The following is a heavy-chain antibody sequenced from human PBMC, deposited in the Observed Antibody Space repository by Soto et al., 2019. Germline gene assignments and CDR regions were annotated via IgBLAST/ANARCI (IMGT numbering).Heavy chain of an antibody. D-gene: IGHD3-10*01. CDR1: GFTFSSYD. CDR3: ARDGATMVRGEYYYYGMDV. J-gene: IGHJ6*02. CDR2: IGTAGDT. V-gene: IGHV3-13*01. Sequence: GGSLRLSCAASGFTFSSYDMHWVRQATGKGLEWVSAIGTAGDTYYPGSVKGRFTISRENAKNSLYLQMNSLRAEDTAVYYCARDGATMVRGEYYYYGMDVWGQGTTVTVSS.